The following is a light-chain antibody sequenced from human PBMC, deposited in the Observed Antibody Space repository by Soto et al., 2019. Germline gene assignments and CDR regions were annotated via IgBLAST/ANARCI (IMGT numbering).Light chain of an antibody. J-gene: IGKJ1*01. V-gene: IGKV3-11*01. CDR3: QQRTNWPCT. CDR1: HPISSY. Sequence: DILLTQSPSTLSLSPVDIVTLTCPASHPISSYLAWYQQKPGQAPRLLIYDASNRATGIPARFSGSGSGTDFTLTISSLEPEDFAVYYCQQRTNWPCTFGQGTKVDIK. CDR2: DAS.